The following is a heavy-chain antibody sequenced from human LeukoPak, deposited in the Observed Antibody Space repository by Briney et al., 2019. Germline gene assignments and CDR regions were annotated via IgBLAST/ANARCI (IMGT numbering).Heavy chain of an antibody. V-gene: IGHV1-2*04. CDR1: GYTFTGYY. CDR2: INHNSGGT. D-gene: IGHD3-10*01. CDR3: AKGHRGVTMVRGALYDAFDI. Sequence: ASVKVSCKASGYTFTGYYMHWVRQAPGQGLEWMGWINHNSGGTNYAQKFQGWVTMTRDTSISTAYMELSRLRSDDTAVYYCAKGHRGVTMVRGALYDAFDIWGQGTMVTVSS. J-gene: IGHJ3*02.